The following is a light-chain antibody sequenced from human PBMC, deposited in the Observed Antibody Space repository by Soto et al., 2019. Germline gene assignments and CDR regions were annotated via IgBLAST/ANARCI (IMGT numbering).Light chain of an antibody. CDR1: SSDVGGYNY. CDR2: DVS. Sequence: QSVLTQPASVSGSPGQSITISCTGTSSDVGGYNYVSWYQQHPGKAPKLMIYDVSNRPSGVSNRFSGSKSGNTASLTISGLQAEDEADYYCSSYTSSSIVFGGGTKRTV. J-gene: IGLJ2*01. V-gene: IGLV2-14*01. CDR3: SSYTSSSIV.